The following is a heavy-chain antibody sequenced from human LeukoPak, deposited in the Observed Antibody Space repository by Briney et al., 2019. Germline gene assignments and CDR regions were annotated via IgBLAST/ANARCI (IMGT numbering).Heavy chain of an antibody. Sequence: SVKVSCKASGGTFSSYAISWVRQAPGQGLEWMGGIIPIFGTANYAQKFQSRVTITTDESTSTAYMELSSLRSEDTAVYYCARVLAVAGKEDAFDIWGQGTMVTVSS. D-gene: IGHD6-19*01. V-gene: IGHV1-69*05. CDR1: GGTFSSYA. CDR2: IIPIFGTA. J-gene: IGHJ3*02. CDR3: ARVLAVAGKEDAFDI.